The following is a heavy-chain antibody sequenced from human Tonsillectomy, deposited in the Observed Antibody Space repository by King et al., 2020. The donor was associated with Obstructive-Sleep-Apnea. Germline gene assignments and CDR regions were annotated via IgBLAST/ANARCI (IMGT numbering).Heavy chain of an antibody. D-gene: IGHD3-16*01. J-gene: IGHJ3*01. CDR2: LYNGDTT. CDR3: ATDRFGGPRR. V-gene: IGHV3-53*01. Sequence: QLVQSGGGVVRPGGSLRLYCAGSSFIVTSNYMTWVRQAPGKGLEWVSVLYNGDTTYYADPVRGRFPISRDSSKHTLYLQLSSLTVADTAVYYCATDRFGGPRRWGQGTLVTVSS. CDR1: SFIVTSNY.